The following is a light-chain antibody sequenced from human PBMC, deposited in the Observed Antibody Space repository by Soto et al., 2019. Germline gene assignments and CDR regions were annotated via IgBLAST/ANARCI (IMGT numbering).Light chain of an antibody. V-gene: IGKV3-11*01. Sequence: EIVLTQSPATLSLSPGERATLSCRASQIVSNYLAWYQQKPGQAPRLLIYDASTRATGIPARFSGSGSGTEFTPTISSREPADFAVYYCQQRRGWPRVTFGGGTKVEIK. CDR2: DAS. J-gene: IGKJ4*01. CDR3: QQRRGWPRVT. CDR1: QIVSNY.